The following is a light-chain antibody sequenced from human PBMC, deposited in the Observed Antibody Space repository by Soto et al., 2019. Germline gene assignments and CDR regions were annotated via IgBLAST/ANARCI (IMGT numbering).Light chain of an antibody. CDR3: AGWDDSLSGYV. V-gene: IGLV1-47*01. J-gene: IGLJ1*01. Sequence: QSVLTQPPSASGTPGQRVTISCSGSSSNIGNNNVYWYQQHPETAPKLLIYRNGQRPSGVPDRFSGSKSGTSASLAISGLRSEDEADYYCAGWDDSLSGYVFGPGTKVTAL. CDR1: SSNIGNNN. CDR2: RNG.